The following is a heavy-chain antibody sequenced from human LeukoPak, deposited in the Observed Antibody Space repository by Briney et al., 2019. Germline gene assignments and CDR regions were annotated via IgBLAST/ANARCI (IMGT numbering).Heavy chain of an antibody. CDR3: ARAIAAAGPYNWFDP. J-gene: IGHJ5*02. V-gene: IGHV1-46*01. D-gene: IGHD6-13*01. Sequence: ASVTVSCKASDYIFSAYSLHWVRQAPGQGLEWMGIINPSGGSTSYAQKFQGRVTMTRDTSTSTVYMELSSLRSEDTAVYYCARAIAAAGPYNWFDPWGQGTLVTVSS. CDR2: INPSGGST. CDR1: DYIFSAYS.